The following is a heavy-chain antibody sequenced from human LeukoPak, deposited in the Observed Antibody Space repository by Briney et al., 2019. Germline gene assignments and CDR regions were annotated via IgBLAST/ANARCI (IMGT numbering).Heavy chain of an antibody. J-gene: IGHJ4*02. D-gene: IGHD6-6*01. CDR2: VSWNSGSI. CDR1: GFTLDDYA. V-gene: IGHV3-9*01. Sequence: SLRLSCAASGFTLDDYAMHWVRQAPGKGLEWVPGVSWNSGSIGHADSVKGRFTISRDNVKNSLYLQMNSLRAEDTALYYCAKSRDYSSSRGPFDYWGQGTLVTVSS. CDR3: AKSRDYSSSRGPFDY.